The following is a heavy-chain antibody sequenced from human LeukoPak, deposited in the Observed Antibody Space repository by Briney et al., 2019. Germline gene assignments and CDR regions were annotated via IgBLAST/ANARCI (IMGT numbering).Heavy chain of an antibody. J-gene: IGHJ3*02. D-gene: IGHD6-13*01. CDR2: IYYSGST. CDR1: GGSISSSSYY. CDR3: ARFPYSSSGRDDAFDI. V-gene: IGHV4-39*01. Sequence: SETLSLTCTVSGGSISSSSYYWGWIRQPPGKGLEWIGSIYYSGSTYYNPSLKSRVTISVDTSKNQFSLKLSSVTAADTAVYYCARFPYSSSGRDDAFDIWGQGTMVTVSS.